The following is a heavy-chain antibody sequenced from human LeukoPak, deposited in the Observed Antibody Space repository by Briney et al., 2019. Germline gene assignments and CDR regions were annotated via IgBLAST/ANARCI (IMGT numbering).Heavy chain of an antibody. Sequence: ASVKVSCKASGYTFTGYYMHWVRQAPGQGLEWMGWISAYNGNTNYAQKLQGRVTMTTDTSTSTAYMELRSLRSDDTAVYYCARFYYYDSSGDYYYYYYMDVWGKGTTVTVSS. CDR1: GYTFTGYY. V-gene: IGHV1-18*04. CDR2: ISAYNGNT. J-gene: IGHJ6*03. CDR3: ARFYYYDSSGDYYYYYYMDV. D-gene: IGHD3-22*01.